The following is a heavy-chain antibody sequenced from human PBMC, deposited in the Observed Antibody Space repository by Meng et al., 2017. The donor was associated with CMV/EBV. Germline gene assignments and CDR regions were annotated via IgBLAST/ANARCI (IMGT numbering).Heavy chain of an antibody. CDR1: GITFSNYW. CDR2: ISPDGTST. Sequence: GESLKISCAVSGITFSNYWMHWVRQVPGKGLLWVSRISPDGTSTAYADSVKGRFTISRDNAKNTLYLQMNSLRVEDTAVYYCAKDGGRYCSSTSCYYFDYWGQGTLVTVSS. CDR3: AKDGGRYCSSTSCYYFDY. J-gene: IGHJ4*02. D-gene: IGHD2-2*01. V-gene: IGHV3-74*01.